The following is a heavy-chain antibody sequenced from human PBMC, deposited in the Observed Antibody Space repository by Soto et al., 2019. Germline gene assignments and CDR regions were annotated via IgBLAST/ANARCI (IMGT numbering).Heavy chain of an antibody. D-gene: IGHD6-19*01. CDR3: ARLTRYDSGWSAFDY. J-gene: IGHJ4*02. V-gene: IGHV4-59*01. CDR2: IFYVGSP. Sequence: SETLSLTCSVSGASINSYCWSWIRQPPGKGLEWIGFIFYVGSPNSIPSLKSRVAISIDTSKSQFSLKLSSVTAADTAVYYCARLTRYDSGWSAFDYWGQGALVTVSS. CDR1: GASINSYC.